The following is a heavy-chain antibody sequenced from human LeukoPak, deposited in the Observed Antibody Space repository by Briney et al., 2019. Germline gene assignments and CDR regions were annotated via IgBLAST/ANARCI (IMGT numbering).Heavy chain of an antibody. D-gene: IGHD3-10*01. Sequence: SETLSLTCTVSGGSISSSSYYWGWIRQPPGKGLEWIGSIYYSGSTYYNPSLKSRVTISADTSKNQFSPKLSSVTAADTAVYYCARILNYYGSGSYYNGGDYWGQGTLVTVSS. CDR3: ARILNYYGSGSYYNGGDY. CDR1: GGSISSSSYY. V-gene: IGHV4-39*01. J-gene: IGHJ4*02. CDR2: IYYSGST.